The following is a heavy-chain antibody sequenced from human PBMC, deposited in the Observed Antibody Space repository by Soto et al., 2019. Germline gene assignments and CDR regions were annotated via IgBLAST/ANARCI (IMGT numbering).Heavy chain of an antibody. CDR3: ARHPDIVVVGPYYYGMDV. V-gene: IGHV5-10-1*01. J-gene: IGHJ6*04. CDR1: GYSFTSYW. CDR2: IDPRDSYT. D-gene: IGHD2-2*01. Sequence: GESLKISCKGSGYSFTSYWISWVRQMPGKRLEWMGRIDPRDSYTNYSPSFQGHVTISADKSISTAYLQWSSLKASDTAMYYCARHPDIVVVGPYYYGMDVWGEGTTVTVSA.